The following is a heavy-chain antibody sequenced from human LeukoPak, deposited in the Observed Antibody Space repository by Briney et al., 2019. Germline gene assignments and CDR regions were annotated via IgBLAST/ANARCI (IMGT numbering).Heavy chain of an antibody. D-gene: IGHD3-10*01. CDR2: ISSSGSTI. J-gene: IGHJ4*02. Sequence: GGSLRLSCAASGFTFSDYYMSWIRQAPGKGLEWVSYISSSGSTIYYADSVKGRFTISRDNAKNSLYLQMNSLRAEDTAVYYCAVYYGSGSYYRKSPDPDYWGQGTLVTVSS. V-gene: IGHV3-11*01. CDR1: GFTFSDYY. CDR3: AVYYGSGSYYRKSPDPDY.